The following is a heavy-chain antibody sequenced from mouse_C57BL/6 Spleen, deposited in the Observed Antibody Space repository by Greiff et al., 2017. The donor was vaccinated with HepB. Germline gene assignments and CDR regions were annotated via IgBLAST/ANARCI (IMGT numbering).Heavy chain of an antibody. Sequence: EVKLVESGGGLVQPGGSLSLSCAASGFTFTDYYMSWVRQPPGKALEWLGFIRNKANGYTTEYSASVKGRFTISRDNSQSILYLQMNALRAEDSATYYCARALYDYDYFDYWGQGTTLTVSS. J-gene: IGHJ2*01. CDR2: IRNKANGYTT. CDR1: GFTFTDYY. V-gene: IGHV7-3*01. D-gene: IGHD2-4*01. CDR3: ARALYDYDYFDY.